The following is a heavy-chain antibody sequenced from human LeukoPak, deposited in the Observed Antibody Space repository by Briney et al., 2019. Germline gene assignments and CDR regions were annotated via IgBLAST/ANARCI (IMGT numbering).Heavy chain of an antibody. D-gene: IGHD6-13*01. V-gene: IGHV4-59*01. Sequence: SETLSLTCTISGGSISTYYWTWIRQPPGKRLELIGFIYYSGSTSYNPSLKSRVTISVDTSKNQFSLQLTSVTAADTAIYYCARKMPAAGEGAFDIWGQGTMVTVSS. CDR2: IYYSGST. J-gene: IGHJ3*02. CDR3: ARKMPAAGEGAFDI. CDR1: GGSISTYY.